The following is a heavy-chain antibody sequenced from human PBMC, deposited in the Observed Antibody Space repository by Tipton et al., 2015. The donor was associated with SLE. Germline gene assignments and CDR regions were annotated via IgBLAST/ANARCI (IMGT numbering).Heavy chain of an antibody. Sequence: TLSLTCAVYGGSFSGYYWSWIRQPPGKGLEWIGEINHSGSTNYNPSLKSRVTISVDTPKNQFSLNLNSVTAADTAVYFCAREATRGHFDFWGQGTLVTVSS. CDR2: INHSGST. D-gene: IGHD1-26*01. CDR1: GGSFSGYY. CDR3: AREATRGHFDF. V-gene: IGHV4-34*01. J-gene: IGHJ4*02.